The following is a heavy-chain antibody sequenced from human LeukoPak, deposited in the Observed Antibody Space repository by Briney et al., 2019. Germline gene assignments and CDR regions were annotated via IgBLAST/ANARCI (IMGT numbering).Heavy chain of an antibody. CDR1: GFTFSSYG. D-gene: IGHD5-12*01. Sequence: GGSLRLSCAASGFTFSSYGMHWVRQAPGKGLEWVAFIRYDGSNKYYADSVKGRFTISRDNSKNTLYLQMNTLRAEDTAVYYCAKGGGYSGYDSGGYYYFYMDVWGKGTTVTISS. CDR2: IRYDGSNK. CDR3: AKGGGYSGYDSGGYYYFYMDV. V-gene: IGHV3-30*02. J-gene: IGHJ6*03.